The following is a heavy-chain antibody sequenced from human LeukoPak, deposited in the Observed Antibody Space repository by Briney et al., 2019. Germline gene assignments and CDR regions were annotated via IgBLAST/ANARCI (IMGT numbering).Heavy chain of an antibody. D-gene: IGHD3-10*01. CDR3: TRERRGFYMEV. V-gene: IGHV3-43D*04. Sequence: GGSLRLSCAASGFTFGEYDMQWVRQAPGKGLEWVSLIAWDGSYTYYADSVRGRFIISRDNSKNSLSMQMNSLRPEDTALYYCTRERRGFYMEVWGKGTTVTVSS. CDR1: GFTFGEYD. J-gene: IGHJ6*03. CDR2: IAWDGSYT.